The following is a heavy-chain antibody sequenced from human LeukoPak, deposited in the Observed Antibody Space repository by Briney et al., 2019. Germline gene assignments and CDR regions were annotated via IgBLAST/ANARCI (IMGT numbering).Heavy chain of an antibody. Sequence: ASVKVSCKASGYTFTGYYMHWVRQVPGQGLEWMGWINPNSGGTNYAQKSQGRVTMTRDTSISTAYMELSRLRSDDTAVYYCASINYYDSSGYYIRAFDIWGQGTMVTVSS. J-gene: IGHJ3*02. CDR3: ASINYYDSSGYYIRAFDI. V-gene: IGHV1-2*02. CDR1: GYTFTGYY. D-gene: IGHD3-22*01. CDR2: INPNSGGT.